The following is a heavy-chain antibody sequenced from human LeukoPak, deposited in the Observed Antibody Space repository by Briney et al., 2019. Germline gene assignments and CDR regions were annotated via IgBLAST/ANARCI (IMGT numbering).Heavy chain of an antibody. CDR1: GYIFTSYG. CDR3: ARGDRYYYDSSGYYH. Sequence: ASVKVSCKASGYIFTSYGISWVRQAPGQGLEWMGWISAYNGNTNYAQKLQGRVTMTTDTSTSTAYMELRSLRSDDTAVYYCARGDRYYYDSSGYYHWGQGTLVTVSS. CDR2: ISAYNGNT. J-gene: IGHJ5*02. D-gene: IGHD3-22*01. V-gene: IGHV1-18*01.